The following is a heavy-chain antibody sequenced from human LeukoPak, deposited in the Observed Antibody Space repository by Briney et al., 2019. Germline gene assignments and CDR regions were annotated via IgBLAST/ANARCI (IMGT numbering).Heavy chain of an antibody. CDR1: GGSISSYH. CDR2: SYYSGST. V-gene: IGHV4-59*01. J-gene: IGHJ4*02. D-gene: IGHD6-19*01. CDR3: ARGGLSSGWYG. Sequence: SETLSLTCTVSGGSISSYHWSWIRQPPGKGLEWIGYSYYSGSTNYNPSLKSRVTISLDTSKNQFSLKLNSVTAADTAVYYCARGGLSSGWYGWGQGTLVTVSS.